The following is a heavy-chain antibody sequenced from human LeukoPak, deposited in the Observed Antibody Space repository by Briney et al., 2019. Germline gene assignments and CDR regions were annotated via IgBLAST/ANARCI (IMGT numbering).Heavy chain of an antibody. CDR1: GFTFSSYW. D-gene: IGHD3-10*01. CDR2: INSDGSST. V-gene: IGHV3-74*01. Sequence: PGGSLRLSCEASGFTFSSYWMHWVRQVSGEGLVWVSRINSDGSSTNYADSVKGRFTISRDNAKNSLYLQMNSLRAEDTALYYCAKDDGSGSYYWGIFDYWGQGTLVTVSS. CDR3: AKDDGSGSYYWGIFDY. J-gene: IGHJ4*02.